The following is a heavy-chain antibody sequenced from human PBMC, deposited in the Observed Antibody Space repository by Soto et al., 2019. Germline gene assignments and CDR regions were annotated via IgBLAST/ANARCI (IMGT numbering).Heavy chain of an antibody. V-gene: IGHV1-8*01. CDR2: MNPNSGNT. D-gene: IGHD3-22*01. J-gene: IGHJ4*02. CDR3: ATAVGYYDEYYFDY. CDR1: GYTFTSYD. Sequence: GASVKVSCKASGYTFTSYDINWVRQATGQGLEWMGWMNPNSGNTGYAQKFQGRVTMTRNTSISTAYMELSSLRSEDTAVYYCATAVGYYDEYYFDYWGQGTLVTVSS.